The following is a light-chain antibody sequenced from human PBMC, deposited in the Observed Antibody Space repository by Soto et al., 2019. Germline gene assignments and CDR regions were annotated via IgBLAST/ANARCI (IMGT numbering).Light chain of an antibody. CDR1: QAFSHY. CDR3: QQYDNLPLT. Sequence: DIPMTQSPSSLSASVGDRVTIAFQASQAFSHYLNWYQQKPGNAPKPLIYGASNWETGVPSRFSGSGSGTDFTFTISRLQPEDIAIYYCQQYDNLPLTFGPGTKGDIK. CDR2: GAS. V-gene: IGKV1-33*01. J-gene: IGKJ3*01.